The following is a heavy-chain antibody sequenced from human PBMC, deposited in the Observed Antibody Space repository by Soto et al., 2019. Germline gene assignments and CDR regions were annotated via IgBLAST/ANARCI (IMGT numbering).Heavy chain of an antibody. J-gene: IGHJ5*02. V-gene: IGHV3-23*01. CDR2: ISGSGGST. D-gene: IGHD2-21*02. CDR3: ANEMGAYCGGDCYP. Sequence: EVQLLESGGGLVQPGGSLRLSCAASGFTFSSNAMNWVRQAPGKGLEWVSAISGSGGSTYYADSVKGRFTISRDNSKNTLYLQMNSLRAEDTAVYYCANEMGAYCGGDCYPWGQGTLVTVSS. CDR1: GFTFSSNA.